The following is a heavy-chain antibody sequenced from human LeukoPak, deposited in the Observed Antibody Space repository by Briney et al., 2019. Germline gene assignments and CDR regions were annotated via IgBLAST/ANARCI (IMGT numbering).Heavy chain of an antibody. CDR1: GGSISSYY. CDR3: ARRRGRGWGSSYFDY. J-gene: IGHJ4*02. D-gene: IGHD6-19*01. V-gene: IGHV4-59*08. Sequence: SQTLSLTCTVGGSISSYYWSWIRQPPGKGLEWIGYIYYSGSTNYNPSLKSRVTISVDTSKNQFSLKLSSVTAADTAVYYCARRRGRGWGSSYFDYWGQGTLVTVSS. CDR2: IYYSGST.